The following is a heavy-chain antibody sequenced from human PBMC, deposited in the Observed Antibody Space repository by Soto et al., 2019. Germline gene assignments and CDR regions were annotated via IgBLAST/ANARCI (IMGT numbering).Heavy chain of an antibody. J-gene: IGHJ4*02. V-gene: IGHV3-23*01. CDR2: ISGSGGST. CDR1: GFTFSSYA. Sequence: LRLSCAASGFTFSSYAMSWVRQVPGKGLEWVSAISGSGGSTYYADSVKGRFTISRDNSKNTPYLQMNSLRAEDTAVYYCAKGGLAVAGPFDYWGQGTLVTVSS. D-gene: IGHD6-19*01. CDR3: AKGGLAVAGPFDY.